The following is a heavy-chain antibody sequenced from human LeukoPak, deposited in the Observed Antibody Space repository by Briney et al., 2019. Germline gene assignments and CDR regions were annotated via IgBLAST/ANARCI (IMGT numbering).Heavy chain of an antibody. CDR3: ARISGSYYSGSFYAFDI. D-gene: IGHD1-26*01. Sequence: SETLSLTCTVSGYSISSGYYWGWIRQPPGKGLEWIGSIYHSGSTNYNPSLKSRVTISVDTSKNQFSLKLSSVTAADTAVYYCARISGSYYSGSFYAFDIWGQGTMVTVSS. CDR2: IYHSGST. J-gene: IGHJ3*02. V-gene: IGHV4-38-2*02. CDR1: GYSISSGYY.